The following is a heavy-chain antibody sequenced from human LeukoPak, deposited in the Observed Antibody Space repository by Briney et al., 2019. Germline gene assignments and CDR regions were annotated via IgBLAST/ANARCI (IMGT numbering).Heavy chain of an antibody. Sequence: SETLSLTCTVSGGSISSYYWSWIRQPPGKGLEWIGYIYYSGSTNYNPSLKSRVTISVDTSKNQFSLKLSSVTAADTAVYYCARGPYGSRIYFDYWGQGTLVTVSS. J-gene: IGHJ4*02. CDR1: GGSISSYY. CDR2: IYYSGST. CDR3: ARGPYGSRIYFDY. V-gene: IGHV4-59*12. D-gene: IGHD3-10*01.